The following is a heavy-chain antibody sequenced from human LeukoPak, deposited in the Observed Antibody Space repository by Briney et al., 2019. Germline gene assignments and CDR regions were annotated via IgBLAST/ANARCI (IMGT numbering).Heavy chain of an antibody. Sequence: SKTLSLTCTVSGGSISGNYWSWIRQPPGQGLEWVGYIYYTGATNYNPSLKSRVTVSVDTSKNQFSLKLRSVTAADTAVYYCARLQGDSTAVFDYWGQGTLVTVSS. V-gene: IGHV4-59*01. J-gene: IGHJ4*02. CDR3: ARLQGDSTAVFDY. D-gene: IGHD2-21*01. CDR2: IYYTGAT. CDR1: GGSISGNY.